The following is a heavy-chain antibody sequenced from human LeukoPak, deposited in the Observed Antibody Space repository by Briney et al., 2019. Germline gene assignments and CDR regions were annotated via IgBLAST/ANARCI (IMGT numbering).Heavy chain of an antibody. CDR1: GGTFSSYA. Sequence: ASVKVSCKASGGTFSSYAISWVRQAPGQGLEWMGGIIPIFGTANYAQKFQGRVTITADESTSTAYMELSSLRSEDTAVCYCAGGVDYVWGSYRLTDLYYFDYWGQGTLVTVSS. CDR2: IIPIFGTA. V-gene: IGHV1-69*13. CDR3: AGGVDYVWGSYRLTDLYYFDY. J-gene: IGHJ4*02. D-gene: IGHD3-16*02.